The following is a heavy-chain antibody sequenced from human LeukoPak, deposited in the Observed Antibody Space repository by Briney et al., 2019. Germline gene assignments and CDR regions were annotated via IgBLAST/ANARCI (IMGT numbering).Heavy chain of an antibody. V-gene: IGHV3-72*01. J-gene: IGHJ4*02. CDR3: ARGKFYYDSSGYSFDY. D-gene: IGHD3-22*01. Sequence: GGSLRLSCAASGFTFSDHYMDWVRQAPGKGLEWVGRTRNKANSYTTEYAASVKGRFTISRDDSKNSLYLQMNSLKTEDTAVYYCARGKFYYDSSGYSFDYWGQGTLVTVSS. CDR2: TRNKANSYTT. CDR1: GFTFSDHY.